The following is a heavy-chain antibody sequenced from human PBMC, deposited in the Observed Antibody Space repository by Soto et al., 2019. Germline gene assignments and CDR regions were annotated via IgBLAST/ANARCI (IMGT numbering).Heavy chain of an antibody. Sequence: PGGSMRLSSAASGFTFRGYAIRWIRKAPEKGLEWVSVISGSGDFTFYADSVKGRFTISRDNSKNTLYLQMNSLRAEDSAVYCCAKTHYDILDYWEQGPLVAVSS. CDR2: ISGSGDFT. CDR3: AKTHYDILDY. V-gene: IGHV3-23*01. J-gene: IGHJ4*02. CDR1: GFTFRGYA. D-gene: IGHD3-9*01.